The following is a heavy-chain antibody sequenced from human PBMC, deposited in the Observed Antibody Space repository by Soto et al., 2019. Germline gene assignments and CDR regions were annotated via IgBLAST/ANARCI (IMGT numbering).Heavy chain of an antibody. J-gene: IGHJ4*02. CDR2: IWYDGSNK. CDR3: ARGCGRPSSPYSSDS. Sequence: GGSLRLSCAASGFTFSSYGMHWVRQAPGKGLEWVAVIWYDGSNKYYADSVKGRFTISRDNSKNTLYLQMNSLRAEDTAVYYCARGCGRPSSPYSSDSWGRGTLVTVSS. CDR1: GFTFSSYG. D-gene: IGHD2-2*01. V-gene: IGHV3-33*01.